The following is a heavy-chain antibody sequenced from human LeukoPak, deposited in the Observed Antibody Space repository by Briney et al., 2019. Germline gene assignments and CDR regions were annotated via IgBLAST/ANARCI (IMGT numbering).Heavy chain of an antibody. V-gene: IGHV3-23*01. Sequence: GGSLRLSCAASGFTFSSYAMSWVRQAPGKGLEWVSAISGSGGSTYYADSVKGRFTISRDNSKNTLYLQMNSLRAEDTAVYYCARGTYGDYELTYIDYWGQGTLVTVSS. D-gene: IGHD4-17*01. CDR2: ISGSGGST. CDR1: GFTFSSYA. J-gene: IGHJ4*02. CDR3: ARGTYGDYELTYIDY.